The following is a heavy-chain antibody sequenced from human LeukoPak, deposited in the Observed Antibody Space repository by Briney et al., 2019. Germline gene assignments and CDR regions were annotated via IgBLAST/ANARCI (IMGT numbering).Heavy chain of an antibody. CDR3: ARDRAEMATITDDAFDM. J-gene: IGHJ3*02. D-gene: IGHD5-24*01. Sequence: SETLSLTCAVYGGSFSGYYWIWIRQPPGKRLEWIGEINHSGSTNYNPSLKSRVTISVDTSKIQFSLTLSSVTAADTAVYYCARDRAEMATITDDAFDMWGQGTMVTVSS. CDR1: GGSFSGYY. V-gene: IGHV4-34*01. CDR2: INHSGST.